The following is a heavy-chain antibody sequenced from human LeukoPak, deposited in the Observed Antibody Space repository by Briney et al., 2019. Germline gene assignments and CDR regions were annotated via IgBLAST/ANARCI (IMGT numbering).Heavy chain of an antibody. V-gene: IGHV3-9*01. CDR3: ARGYNNYGYVFDI. Sequence: PGGSLRLSCAASGFTFDDYAMHWVRQAPGKGLEWVSGISWNSGSIGYADSVKGRFTISRDNAKNSLYLQMNSLRAEDTAVYYCARGYNNYGYVFDIWGQGTVVTVSS. D-gene: IGHD4-11*01. CDR2: ISWNSGSI. J-gene: IGHJ3*02. CDR1: GFTFDDYA.